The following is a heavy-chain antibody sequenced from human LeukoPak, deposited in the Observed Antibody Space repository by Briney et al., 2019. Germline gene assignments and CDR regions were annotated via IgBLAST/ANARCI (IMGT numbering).Heavy chain of an antibody. Sequence: GGSLRLSCAASGFTFSSYSMNWVRQAPGKGLVWVSRINSDGSSTSYADSVKGRSTISRDNAKNTLYLQMNSLRAEDTAVYYCASSTEWERLDYWGQGTLVTVSS. CDR2: INSDGSST. CDR3: ASSTEWERLDY. V-gene: IGHV3-74*01. CDR1: GFTFSSYS. D-gene: IGHD1-26*01. J-gene: IGHJ4*02.